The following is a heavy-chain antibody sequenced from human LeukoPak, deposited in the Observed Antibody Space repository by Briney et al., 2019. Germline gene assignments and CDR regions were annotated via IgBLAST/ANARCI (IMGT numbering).Heavy chain of an antibody. V-gene: IGHV3-30-3*01. CDR3: AAYIVHGY. CDR1: GFTFSSYA. CDR2: ISYDGSNK. D-gene: IGHD2-15*01. J-gene: IGHJ4*02. Sequence: PGRSLRLSCAASGFTFSSYAMHWVRQAPGKGLEWVAVISYDGSNKYYADSVKGRFTISRDNSKSTLYLQMNSLRAEDTAVYYCAAYIVHGYWGQGTLVTVSS.